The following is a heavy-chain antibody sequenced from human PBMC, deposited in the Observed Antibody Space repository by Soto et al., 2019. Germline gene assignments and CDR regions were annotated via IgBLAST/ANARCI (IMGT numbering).Heavy chain of an antibody. Sequence: GGSLRLSCAASGFTFSSYWMSWVRQAPGKGLEWVANIKKDGSEKYYVDSLKGRLTISRDNAKNSLYLQMNSLRAEDTAVYYCATGSGGWDDAFDIWGQGTMVTVSS. CDR3: ATGSGGWDDAFDI. CDR1: GFTFSSYW. J-gene: IGHJ3*02. D-gene: IGHD3-10*01. CDR2: IKKDGSEK. V-gene: IGHV3-7*01.